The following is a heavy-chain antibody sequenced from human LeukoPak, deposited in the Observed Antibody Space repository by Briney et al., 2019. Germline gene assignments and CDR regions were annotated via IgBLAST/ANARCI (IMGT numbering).Heavy chain of an antibody. V-gene: IGHV3-30*03. J-gene: IGHJ6*04. CDR1: GITFSMYG. D-gene: IGHD6-6*01. CDR3: ARKSCGQLHDTLDV. CDR2: ISSDGSEI. Sequence: PGGSLRLSCAASGITFSMYGMHWVRQAPGKGLEWLAVISSDGSEIHFADSVKGRFTISRDNAKNSLYLQMNSLRAEDTAVYYCARKSCGQLHDTLDVWGKGTTVTVSS.